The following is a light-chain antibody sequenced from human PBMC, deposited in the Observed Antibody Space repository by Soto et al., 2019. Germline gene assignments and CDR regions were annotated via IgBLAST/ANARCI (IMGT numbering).Light chain of an antibody. CDR1: HSVSSSH. CDR2: GAS. J-gene: IGKJ4*01. V-gene: IGKV3-20*01. CDR3: KPYGTSPT. Sequence: DIVLTQSPGTLSLSPGESVTLSCRASHSVSSSHLAWYQQKPGQAPRLFIYGASRRASGIPDRFSGSGSGRDFPLTISTRRPEDFGGYSFKPYGTSPTFGGGPKVETK.